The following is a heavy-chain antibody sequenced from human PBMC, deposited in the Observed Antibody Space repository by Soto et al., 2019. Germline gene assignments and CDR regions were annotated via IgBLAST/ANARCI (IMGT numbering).Heavy chain of an antibody. V-gene: IGHV3-23*01. CDR1: GFTFSPYA. CDR2: ICGGDSGT. CDR3: AKNSGGSCFSPIDS. D-gene: IGHD2-15*01. Sequence: GGSLRLSCAASGFTFSPYAMSWVRQAPGKGLEWVSTICGGDSGTYYADSVKGRFTISRDISENTLYLQMNSLRAEDTAVYYCAKNSGGSCFSPIDSWGQGTLVTVSS. J-gene: IGHJ4*02.